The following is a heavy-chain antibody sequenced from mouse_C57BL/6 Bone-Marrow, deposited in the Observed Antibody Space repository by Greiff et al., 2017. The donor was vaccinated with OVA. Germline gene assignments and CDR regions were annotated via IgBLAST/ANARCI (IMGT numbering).Heavy chain of an antibody. D-gene: IGHD2-2*01. CDR1: GFNIKNTY. CDR3: AYYCYADCYAMDY. V-gene: IGHV14-3*01. CDR2: IDPANGNT. J-gene: IGHJ4*01. Sequence: EVQLQQSVAELVRPGASVKLSCTASGFNIKNTYMHWVKQRPEKSLEWIGRIDPANGNTKYAPKFQGKATITADTSSNTAYLQLSSLTSEDTAIYYCAYYCYADCYAMDYWGQGTSVTVSS.